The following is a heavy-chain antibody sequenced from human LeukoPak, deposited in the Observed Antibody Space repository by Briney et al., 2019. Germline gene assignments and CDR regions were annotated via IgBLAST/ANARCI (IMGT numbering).Heavy chain of an antibody. CDR1: GYTFTSYG. J-gene: IGHJ5*02. D-gene: IGHD3-3*01. CDR3: ARGVTIFGVVIDGFDP. Sequence: ASVKVSCKASGYTFTSYGISWVRQAPGQGLEWMGWISAYNGNTNYAQKLQGRVTMTTDTSTSTAYMELRSLRSDDTAVYYCARGVTIFGVVIDGFDPWGQGTLVTVSS. CDR2: ISAYNGNT. V-gene: IGHV1-18*01.